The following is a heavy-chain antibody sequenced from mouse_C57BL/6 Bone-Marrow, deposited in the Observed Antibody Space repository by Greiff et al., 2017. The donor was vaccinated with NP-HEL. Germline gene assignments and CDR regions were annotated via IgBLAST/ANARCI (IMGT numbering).Heavy chain of an antibody. D-gene: IGHD2-1*01. CDR1: GFTFSSYG. Sequence: EVKLVESGGDLVKPGGSLKLSCAASGFTFSSYGMSWVRQTPDKRLEWVATISSGGSYTYYPDSVKGRFTISRDNSKNTLYLQMSSLKSEDTAMYYCARHERAAYGNYVHGDWGKGTTLTVSS. V-gene: IGHV5-6*01. CDR2: ISSGGSYT. CDR3: ARHERAAYGNYVHGD. J-gene: IGHJ2*01.